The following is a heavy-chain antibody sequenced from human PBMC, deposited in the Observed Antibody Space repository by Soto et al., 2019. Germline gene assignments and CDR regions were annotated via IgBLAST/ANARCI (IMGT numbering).Heavy chain of an antibody. CDR3: ARVGVHCSSTSCRKYKNYYYYMDV. Sequence: SETLSLTCTVSGGSISSYYWSWIRQPPGKGLEWIGYIYYSGSTNYNPSLKSRVTISVDTSKNQFSLKLSSVTAADTAVYYCARVGVHCSSTSCRKYKNYYYYMDVWGKGTTVTVSS. D-gene: IGHD2-2*01. V-gene: IGHV4-59*01. CDR2: IYYSGST. CDR1: GGSISSYY. J-gene: IGHJ6*03.